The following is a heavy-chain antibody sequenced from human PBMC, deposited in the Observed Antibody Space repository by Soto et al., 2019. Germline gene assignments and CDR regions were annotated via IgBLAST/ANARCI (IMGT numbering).Heavy chain of an antibody. D-gene: IGHD5-18*01. CDR3: AKERGYNYGYDAMDV. J-gene: IGHJ6*02. Sequence: EVQLLESGGGLVQPGGSLRLSCAASGFTFSSYAMSWVRQAPGKGLEWVSGISGSGGSTYYADSVKGRFTISRDNSKHTPYLQTNSLRAEDTAVYYCAKERGYNYGYDAMDVWGQGTTVTVSS. CDR1: GFTFSSYA. CDR2: ISGSGGST. V-gene: IGHV3-23*01.